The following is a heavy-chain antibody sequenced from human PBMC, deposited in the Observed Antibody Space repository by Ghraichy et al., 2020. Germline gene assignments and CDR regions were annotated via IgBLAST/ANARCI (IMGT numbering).Heavy chain of an antibody. CDR2: ISGGGGGT. J-gene: IGHJ6*02. Sequence: GGSLRLSCAASGFTFSSYGMSWVRQAPGKGLEWVSAISGGGGGTYYADSVKGRFTISRDNSKNTLYLQMNSLRAEDTAVYYCAKGVQHASGNYPRYGMDVWGQGTTVTVCS. V-gene: IGHV3-23*01. CDR3: AKGVQHASGNYPRYGMDV. CDR1: GFTFSSYG. D-gene: IGHD3-10*01.